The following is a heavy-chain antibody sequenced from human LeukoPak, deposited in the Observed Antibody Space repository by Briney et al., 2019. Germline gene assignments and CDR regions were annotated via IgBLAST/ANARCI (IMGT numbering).Heavy chain of an antibody. Sequence: PGRPLRLSCAASGFTFSSYGMHWVRQAPGKGLEWVAVISYDGSNKYYADSVKGRFTISRDNSKNTLYLQMNSLRAEDTAVYYCARDRRYCSSTSCYDYYYYGMDVWGQGTTVTVSS. CDR3: ARDRRYCSSTSCYDYYYYGMDV. CDR2: ISYDGSNK. J-gene: IGHJ6*02. CDR1: GFTFSSYG. D-gene: IGHD2-2*01. V-gene: IGHV3-30*03.